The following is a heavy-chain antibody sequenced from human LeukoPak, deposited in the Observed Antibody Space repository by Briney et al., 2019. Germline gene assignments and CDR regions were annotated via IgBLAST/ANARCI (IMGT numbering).Heavy chain of an antibody. Sequence: GASVKVSCKASGGTFSSYAISWVRQAPGQGLEWMGGIIPIFGTANYAQKFQGRVTITADESTSTAYMELSSLRSEDTAVYYCARRTIWFGELLVFRGHYHYGMDVWGQGTTVTVSS. J-gene: IGHJ6*02. V-gene: IGHV1-69*13. CDR3: ARRTIWFGELLVFRGHYHYGMDV. CDR1: GGTFSSYA. D-gene: IGHD3-10*01. CDR2: IIPIFGTA.